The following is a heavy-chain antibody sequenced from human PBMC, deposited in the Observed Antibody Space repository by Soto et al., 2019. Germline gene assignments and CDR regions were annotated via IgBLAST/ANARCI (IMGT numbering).Heavy chain of an antibody. V-gene: IGHV4-59*01. D-gene: IGHD2-15*01. Sequence: PSDTLSLTCTVSGGSISSYYWTWVRQPTGKGLEWIGYIYYSGSTNYNPSLKSRVTISVDTSKNQFSLKLSSVTAADTAVYYCARDVXIWCSGGSCYGGRWFDPWGQGTLVTVSS. J-gene: IGHJ5*02. CDR1: GGSISSYY. CDR3: ARDVXIWCSGGSCYGGRWFDP. CDR2: IYYSGST.